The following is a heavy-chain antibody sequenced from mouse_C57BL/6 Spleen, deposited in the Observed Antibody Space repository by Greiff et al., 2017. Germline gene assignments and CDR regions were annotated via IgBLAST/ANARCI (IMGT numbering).Heavy chain of an antibody. CDR2: IHPNSGST. D-gene: IGHD1-1*01. J-gene: IGHJ3*01. CDR3: ARGGRDGSSYAWFAY. Sequence: QVQLQQPGAELVKPGASVKLSCKASGYTFTSYWMHWVKQRPGQGLEWIGMIHPNSGSTNYNEKFTSKATLTVDKSSSTAYMQLSSLTSEDSAVYYCARGGRDGSSYAWFAYWGQGTLVTVSA. V-gene: IGHV1-64*01. CDR1: GYTFTSYW.